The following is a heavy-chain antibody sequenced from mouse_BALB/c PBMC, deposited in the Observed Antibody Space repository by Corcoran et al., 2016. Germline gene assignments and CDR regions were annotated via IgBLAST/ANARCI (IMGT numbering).Heavy chain of an antibody. D-gene: IGHD3-1*01. CDR3: ASSGYDY. CDR2: IYPGSGNT. Sequence: QIHLQRSGPGLVKPGAPVKIPCNASGYTFTDYYINWVRQKPGQGLGWIGWIYPGSGNTKYNEKFKGKATLTVDTSSSTAYMQLSSLTSEDTAVYFCASSGYDYWGQGTTLTVSS. J-gene: IGHJ2*01. V-gene: IGHV1-84*02. CDR1: GYTFTDYY.